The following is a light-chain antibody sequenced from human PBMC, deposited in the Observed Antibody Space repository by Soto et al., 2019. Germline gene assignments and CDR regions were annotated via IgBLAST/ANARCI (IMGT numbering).Light chain of an antibody. Sequence: EIVLTQSPGTLSLSPGDRATLSCRASQSLGSSYLAWYQQKPGQAPRLLIYSGSSRAAGIPDRFSGSGSATDFTLTISRLEPEDFAVYYCQHYGSSPLTFGGGTKVDI. J-gene: IGKJ4*01. CDR1: QSLGSSY. CDR2: SGS. CDR3: QHYGSSPLT. V-gene: IGKV3-20*01.